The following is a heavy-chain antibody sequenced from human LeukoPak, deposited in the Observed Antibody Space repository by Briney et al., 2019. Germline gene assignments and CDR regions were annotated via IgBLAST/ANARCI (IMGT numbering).Heavy chain of an antibody. CDR1: GFTFSSYS. CDR2: ISSSSSYI. V-gene: IGHV3-21*04. J-gene: IGHJ4*02. Sequence: GGSLRLSCAASGFTFSSYSMNWVRQAPGKGLEWVSSISSSSSYIYYADSVRGRFTISRDNSKNTLYLQMNSLRAEDTAVYYCAREGTPTSFDYWGQGNLVHVSS. CDR3: AREGTPTSFDY. D-gene: IGHD1-7*01.